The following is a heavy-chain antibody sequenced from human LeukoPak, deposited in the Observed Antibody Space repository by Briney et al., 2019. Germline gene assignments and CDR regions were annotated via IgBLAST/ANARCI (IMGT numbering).Heavy chain of an antibody. Sequence: GGSLRLSCAASGFTFSSYAMHWVRQAPGKGLEYVSAISSNGGSTYYANSVKGRFTISRDNSKNTLYLQMTSLRAEDTAVYFCARDFLTGPNTGGAFDIWGQGTMVTVSS. D-gene: IGHD3-10*01. CDR3: ARDFLTGPNTGGAFDI. CDR2: ISSNGGST. V-gene: IGHV3-64*01. J-gene: IGHJ3*02. CDR1: GFTFSSYA.